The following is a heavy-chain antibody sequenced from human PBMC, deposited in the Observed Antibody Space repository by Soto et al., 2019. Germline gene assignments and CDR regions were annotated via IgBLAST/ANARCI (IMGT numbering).Heavy chain of an antibody. D-gene: IGHD3-3*01. V-gene: IGHV4-30-4*01. CDR3: ARKVWSGYKRGYNWFDP. CDR2: IYYSGST. CDR1: GGSISSGDYY. J-gene: IGHJ5*02. Sequence: SETLSLTCTVSGGSISSGDYYWSWIRQPPGKGLEWIGYIYYSGSTYYNPSLKSRVTISVDTSKNQFSLKLSPVTAADTAVYYCARKVWSGYKRGYNWFDPWGQGTLVTVSS.